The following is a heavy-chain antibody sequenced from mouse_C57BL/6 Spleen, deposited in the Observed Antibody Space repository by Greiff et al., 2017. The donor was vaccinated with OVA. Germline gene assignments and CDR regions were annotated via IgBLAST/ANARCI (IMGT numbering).Heavy chain of an antibody. D-gene: IGHD3-2*02. J-gene: IGHJ3*01. CDR2: IYPGSGST. Sequence: VQLQQPGAELVKPGASVKMSCKASGYTFTSYWITWVKQRPGQGLEWIGDIYPGSGSTNYNEKFKSKATLTVDTSSSTAYMQLSSLTSEDSAVYYCARESSGSAWFAYWGQGTLVTVSA. CDR3: ARESSGSAWFAY. V-gene: IGHV1-55*01. CDR1: GYTFTSYW.